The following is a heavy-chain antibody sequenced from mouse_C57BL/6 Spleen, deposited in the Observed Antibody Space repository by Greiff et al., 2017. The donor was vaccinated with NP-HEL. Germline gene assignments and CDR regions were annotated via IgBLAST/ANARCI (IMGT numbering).Heavy chain of an antibody. Sequence: QVQLQQPGAELVKPGASVKLSCKASGYTFTSYWMHWVKQRPGRGLEWIGRIDPNSGGTKYNEKFKSKATLTVDKPSSTAYMQLSSLTSEDSAVYYCARGSYYYGSPWFAYWGQGTLVTVSA. CDR2: IDPNSGGT. CDR3: ARGSYYYGSPWFAY. CDR1: GYTFTSYW. V-gene: IGHV1-72*01. D-gene: IGHD1-1*01. J-gene: IGHJ3*01.